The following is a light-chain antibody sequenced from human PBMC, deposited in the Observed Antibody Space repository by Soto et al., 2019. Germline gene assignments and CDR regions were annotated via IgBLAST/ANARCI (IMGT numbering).Light chain of an antibody. J-gene: IGLJ3*02. Sequence: QSVLTQPPSVSAAPGQKVTISCSGSSSNIGNNAVNWYQQLPGKAPKLLIHDDNRKSSGVSHRFSGSNSGTSASLAISDLQSEDEAHYYCAAWDDPLNGPVFGGGTKLTVL. CDR3: AAWDDPLNGPV. CDR1: SSNIGNNA. V-gene: IGLV1-36*01. CDR2: DDN.